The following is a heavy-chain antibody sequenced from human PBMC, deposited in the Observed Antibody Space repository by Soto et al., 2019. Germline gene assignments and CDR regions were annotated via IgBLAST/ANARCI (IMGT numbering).Heavy chain of an antibody. CDR1: GFTFSTYW. D-gene: IGHD3-3*01. Sequence: GGSLRLSCAASGFTFSTYWMSWVRQAPGKGQEWVANIKQDGSEKYYVDSVKGRFTISRDNAKNSLYLQMNSLRAEDTAVYYCARDGLRNYDFWSGYPTEEYYYYMDVWGKGTTVTVSS. CDR2: IKQDGSEK. J-gene: IGHJ6*03. CDR3: ARDGLRNYDFWSGYPTEEYYYYMDV. V-gene: IGHV3-7*01.